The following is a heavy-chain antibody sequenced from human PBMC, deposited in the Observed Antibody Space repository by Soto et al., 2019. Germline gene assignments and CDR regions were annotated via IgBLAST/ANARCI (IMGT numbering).Heavy chain of an antibody. CDR2: ISGYNGNT. V-gene: IGHV1-18*01. CDR1: GYTFTRSG. J-gene: IGHJ6*02. CDR3: ARAGEIPYYYYGMDV. Sequence: ASVKVSCKASGYTFTRSGVSWVRQAPGQGLEWMGWISGYNGNTKYEQKFQDRVTMTTDTSTSTAYMELRSLRSDDTAVYYCARAGEIPYYYYGMDVWGQGTTVTVSS.